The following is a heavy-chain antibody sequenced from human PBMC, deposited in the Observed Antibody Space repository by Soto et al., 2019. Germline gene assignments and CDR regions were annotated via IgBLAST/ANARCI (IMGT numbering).Heavy chain of an antibody. J-gene: IGHJ4*02. CDR1: GFTFSSYA. V-gene: IGHV3-23*01. CDR3: AKDADPYYYDSSGYGLDH. Sequence: GSLRLSCAASGFTFSSYAMSWVRQAPGKGLEWVSAISGSGGSTYYADSVKGRFTISRDNSKNTLYLQMNSLRAEDTAVYYCAKDADPYYYDSSGYGLDHWGQGTLVTVSS. D-gene: IGHD3-22*01. CDR2: ISGSGGST.